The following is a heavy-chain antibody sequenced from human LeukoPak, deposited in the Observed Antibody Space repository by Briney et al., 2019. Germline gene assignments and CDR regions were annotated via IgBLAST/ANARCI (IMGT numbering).Heavy chain of an antibody. D-gene: IGHD3-16*01. J-gene: IGHJ3*02. CDR1: GYTFTGYY. CDR3: ARDMRVAFDI. Sequence: ASVNVSCKASGYTFTGYYMHWVRQAPGQGLEWMGWINPNSGGTNYAQTFQGWVTMTRDTSISTAYMELSRLRSDDTAVYYCARDMRVAFDIWGQGTMVTVSS. CDR2: INPNSGGT. V-gene: IGHV1-2*04.